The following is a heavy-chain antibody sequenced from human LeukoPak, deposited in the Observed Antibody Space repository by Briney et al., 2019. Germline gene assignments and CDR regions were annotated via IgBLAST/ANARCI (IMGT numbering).Heavy chain of an antibody. CDR2: IRYDGSNK. D-gene: IGHD1/OR15-1a*01. Sequence: GGSLRLSCAASGFTFGSYGMHWVRQAPGKGLEWVAFIRYDGSNKYYADSVKGRYTISRDNSKNTLYLQMNSLRAEDTAVYYCARTSYDAFDIWGQGTMVTVSS. V-gene: IGHV3-30*02. CDR1: GFTFGSYG. J-gene: IGHJ3*02. CDR3: ARTSYDAFDI.